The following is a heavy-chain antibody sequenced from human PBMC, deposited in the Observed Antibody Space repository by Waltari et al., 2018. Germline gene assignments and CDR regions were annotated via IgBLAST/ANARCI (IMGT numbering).Heavy chain of an antibody. CDR3: ARPGGDDTRGAFDI. CDR1: GDTFRSSA. Sequence: QVQLVQCGPEVKKPGSSVKVSCKAFGDTFRSSANSWVRQAPGQGLEWVGGISRIFGSVGYAEKLKGRVTITTDEATSTVYMELSSLRAEDTAVYYCARPGGDDTRGAFDIWGQGTMVTVSS. D-gene: IGHD3-16*01. V-gene: IGHV1-69*05. CDR2: ISRIFGSV. J-gene: IGHJ3*02.